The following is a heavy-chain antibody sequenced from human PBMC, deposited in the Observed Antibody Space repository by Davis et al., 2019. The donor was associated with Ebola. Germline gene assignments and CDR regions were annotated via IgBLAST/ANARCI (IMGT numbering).Heavy chain of an antibody. CDR2: ISYDGSNK. CDR3: AKATKEAARPQPVWDYYYGMDV. V-gene: IGHV3-30*18. Sequence: GESLKISCAASGFTFSSYGMHWVRQAPGKGLEWVAVISYDGSNKYYADSVKGRFTISRDNSKNTLYLQMNSLRAEDTAVYYCAKATKEAARPQPVWDYYYGMDVWGQGTTVTVSS. J-gene: IGHJ6*02. D-gene: IGHD6-6*01. CDR1: GFTFSSYG.